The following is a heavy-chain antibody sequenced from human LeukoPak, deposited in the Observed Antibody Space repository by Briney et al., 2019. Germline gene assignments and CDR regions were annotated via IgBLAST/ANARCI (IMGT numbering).Heavy chain of an antibody. CDR3: ARQYCSGGSCRSYYFDY. D-gene: IGHD2-15*01. Sequence: ASVKVSCKASGYTFTSYAMHWVRQAPGQGLEWMGWINAGNGNTKYSQKFQGRVTITRDTSASTAYMELSSLRSEDTAVYYCARQYCSGGSCRSYYFDYWGQGTLVTVSS. J-gene: IGHJ4*02. V-gene: IGHV1-3*01. CDR1: GYTFTSYA. CDR2: INAGNGNT.